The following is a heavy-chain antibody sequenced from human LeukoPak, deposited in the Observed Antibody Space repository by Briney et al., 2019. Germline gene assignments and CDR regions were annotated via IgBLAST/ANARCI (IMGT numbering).Heavy chain of an antibody. V-gene: IGHV3-74*01. CDR3: ARERDLRGAYCMDV. D-gene: IGHD5/OR15-5a*01. CDR2: ISSDGRNT. J-gene: IGHJ6*03. Sequence: GGSLRLSCAASGFTFRTYWMHWVRQAPGKGLVWVSRISSDGRNTIYPDAVKGRFTISRDNTNNILYLQMNSLRGDDTAVYYCARERDLRGAYCMDVWGKGPTLAVSS. CDR1: GFTFRTYW.